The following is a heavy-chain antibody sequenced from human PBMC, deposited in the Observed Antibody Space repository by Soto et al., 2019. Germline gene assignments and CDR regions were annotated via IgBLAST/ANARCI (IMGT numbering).Heavy chain of an antibody. CDR2: FDPEDGET. CDR3: ATLGYCSSTSCPLYYYYYGMDV. V-gene: IGHV1-24*01. D-gene: IGHD2-2*01. CDR1: GYTLTELS. J-gene: IGHJ6*02. Sequence: ASVKVSCKVSGYTLTELSMHWVRQAPGKGLEWMGGFDPEDGETIYAQKFQGRVTMTEDTSTDTAYRELRSLGSEDTAVYYCATLGYCSSTSCPLYYYYYGMDVWGQGTTVTVSS.